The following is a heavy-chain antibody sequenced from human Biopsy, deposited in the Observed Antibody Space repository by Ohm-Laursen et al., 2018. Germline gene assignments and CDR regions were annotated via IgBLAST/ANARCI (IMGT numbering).Heavy chain of an antibody. CDR3: ATDGAGSYNEN. CDR2: ISGSGVTK. D-gene: IGHD3-10*01. Sequence: SLRLPCTASGFTFGDYYMSWIRQAPGKGLEWLSYISGSGVTKMYADSVKGRFTVSRDNAKNSLYLEMSNLTVEDTAVYYCATDGAGSYNENWGQGTLVSVSS. J-gene: IGHJ4*02. CDR1: GFTFGDYY. V-gene: IGHV3-11*01.